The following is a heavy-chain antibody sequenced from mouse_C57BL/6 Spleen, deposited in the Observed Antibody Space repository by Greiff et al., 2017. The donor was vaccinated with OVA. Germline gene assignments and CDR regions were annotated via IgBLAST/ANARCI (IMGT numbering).Heavy chain of an antibody. CDR3: ASTYYSNCGAAMDY. CDR1: GFTFSSYG. Sequence: EVKLMESGGDLVKPGGSLKLSCAASGFTFSSYGMSWVRQTPDKRLEWVATISSGGSYTYYPDSVKGRFTISRDNAKNTLYLQMSSLKSEDTAMDYCASTYYSNCGAAMDYWGQGTSVTVAS. V-gene: IGHV5-6*01. CDR2: ISSGGSYT. D-gene: IGHD2-5*01. J-gene: IGHJ4*01.